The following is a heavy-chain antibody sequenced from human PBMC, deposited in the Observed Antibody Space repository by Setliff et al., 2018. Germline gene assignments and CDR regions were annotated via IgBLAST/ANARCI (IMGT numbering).Heavy chain of an antibody. D-gene: IGHD5-18*01. V-gene: IGHV1-69*05. J-gene: IGHJ6*03. CDR2: TIPVFGTT. Sequence: SVKVSCKASGGTFRNYGISWVRQAPGQGLEWMGGTIPVFGTTDYSQKLQGRVTIITDESTSTAFMQLSSPRSEDTAVYYCVREGVDTRSSTDYRYYMDVWGKGTTVTVSS. CDR1: GGTFRNYG. CDR3: VREGVDTRSSTDYRYYMDV.